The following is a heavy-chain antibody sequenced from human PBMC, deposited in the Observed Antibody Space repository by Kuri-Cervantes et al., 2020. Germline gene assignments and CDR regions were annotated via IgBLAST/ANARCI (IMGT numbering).Heavy chain of an antibody. V-gene: IGHV1-18*01. CDR2: ISAYNGDT. J-gene: IGHJ4*02. D-gene: IGHD3-10*01. CDR1: GYTFSDYG. Sequence: ASVKISCKASGYTFSDYGVSWVRQAPGQGLEWMGWISAYNGDTNYAQKIQGRVTMTTDTSTSTAYMELRSLRSDDTAVYYCARAGQMVRGLARGGPADYWGQGTLVTVSS. CDR3: ARAGQMVRGLARGGPADY.